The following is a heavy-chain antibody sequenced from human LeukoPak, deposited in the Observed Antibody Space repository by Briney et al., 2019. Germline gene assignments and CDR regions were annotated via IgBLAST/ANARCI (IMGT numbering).Heavy chain of an antibody. Sequence: GRTLRLSCAASGFTFSSYGMHWVRQAPGKGLEWVAVISYDGSNKYYADSVKGRFTIYRDNSKNTLYLQMNSLRAEGTAVYYCAKDRFTDVDKGPFDYWGQGTLVTVSS. J-gene: IGHJ4*02. CDR2: ISYDGSNK. CDR1: GFTFSSYG. D-gene: IGHD5-12*01. V-gene: IGHV3-30*18. CDR3: AKDRFTDVDKGPFDY.